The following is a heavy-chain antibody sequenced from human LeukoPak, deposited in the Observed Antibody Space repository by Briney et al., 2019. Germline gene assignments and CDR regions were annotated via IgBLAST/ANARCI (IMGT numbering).Heavy chain of an antibody. CDR2: IRYDGSNK. CDR1: GFIFNNYG. Sequence: QPGGSLRLSCAASGFIFNNYGIHWVRQAPGKGLEWVAFIRYDGSNKYYADSVKGRFTISRDNAKNSLYQQMNSLRAEDTAVYYCARDLRVRGMVRGVTFIWGQGTLVTVSS. V-gene: IGHV3-30*02. CDR3: ARDLRVRGMVRGVTFI. D-gene: IGHD3-10*01. J-gene: IGHJ4*02.